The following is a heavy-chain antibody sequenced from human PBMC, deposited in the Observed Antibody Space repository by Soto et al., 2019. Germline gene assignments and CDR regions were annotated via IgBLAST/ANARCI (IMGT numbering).Heavy chain of an antibody. CDR1: GGSFSGDY. J-gene: IGHJ4*02. CDR2: INHSGIT. D-gene: IGHD2-2*01. CDR3: AGGRGPAAFNY. Sequence: SETLSLTCAVYGGSFSGDYWSWIRQPPGKGLEWIGEINHSGITNYNPSLKSRVTISIDTSKNQFSLKLSSLTAADTAVYSCAGGRGPAAFNYWGQGTQVPVSS. V-gene: IGHV4-34*01.